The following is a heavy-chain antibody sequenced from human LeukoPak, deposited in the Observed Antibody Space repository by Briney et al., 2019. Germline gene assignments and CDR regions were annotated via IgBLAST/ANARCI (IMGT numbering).Heavy chain of an antibody. Sequence: GGSLRLSCAASGFTFSSYWMSWVRQAPGKGLEWVANIKQDGSEKYYVDSVKGRFTISRDNSKNTLYLQMNSLRAEDTAVYYCANYDFWSGQRAFDIWGQGTMVTVSS. CDR2: IKQDGSEK. CDR3: ANYDFWSGQRAFDI. J-gene: IGHJ3*02. D-gene: IGHD3-3*01. V-gene: IGHV3-7*01. CDR1: GFTFSSYW.